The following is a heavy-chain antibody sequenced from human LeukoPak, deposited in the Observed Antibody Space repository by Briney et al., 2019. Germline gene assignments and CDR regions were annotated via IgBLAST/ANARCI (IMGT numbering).Heavy chain of an antibody. CDR1: GGSISSSNW. CDR2: IYHSGST. V-gene: IGHV4-4*02. Sequence: SETLSLTCTVSGGSISSSNWWSWVRQPPGKGLEWIGEIYHSGSTNYNPSLKSRVTISVDKSKNQFSLKLNSVTAADTAVYYCAQWTRYYYMDGWGKGTTVTVSS. J-gene: IGHJ6*03. CDR3: AQWTRYYYMDG. D-gene: IGHD2-8*01.